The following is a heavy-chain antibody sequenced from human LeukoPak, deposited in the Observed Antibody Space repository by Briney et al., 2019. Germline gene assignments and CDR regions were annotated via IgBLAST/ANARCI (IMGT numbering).Heavy chain of an antibody. J-gene: IGHJ4*02. D-gene: IGHD1-26*01. V-gene: IGHV4-4*07. CDR1: GGSISSYY. Sequence: PSETLSLTCTVSGGSISSYYWSWIRQPAGKGLEWIGRIYTTGSTNYNPSLKSRVTISLDTSKNQFSLKLSSVSAEDTALYYCARERLGGSYYRPVEYWGQGTLVTVSS. CDR2: IYTTGST. CDR3: ARERLGGSYYRPVEY.